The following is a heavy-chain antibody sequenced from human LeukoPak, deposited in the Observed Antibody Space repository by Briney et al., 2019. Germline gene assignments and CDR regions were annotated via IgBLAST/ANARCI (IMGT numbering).Heavy chain of an antibody. Sequence: PGGSPRLSCAASGFTFSSYAMSWVRQAPGKGLEWVSAISGSGGSTYYADSVKGRFTISRDNSKNTLYLQMNSLRAEDTAVYYRAKFRNLHIVVVTSYFDYWGQGTLVTVSS. V-gene: IGHV3-23*01. D-gene: IGHD2-21*02. CDR2: ISGSGGST. CDR1: GFTFSSYA. J-gene: IGHJ4*02. CDR3: AKFRNLHIVVVTSYFDY.